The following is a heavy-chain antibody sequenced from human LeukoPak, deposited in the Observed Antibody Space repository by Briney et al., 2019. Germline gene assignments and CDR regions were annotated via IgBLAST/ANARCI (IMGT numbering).Heavy chain of an antibody. CDR2: IYYSGST. V-gene: IGHV4-59*07. J-gene: IGHJ4*02. CDR3: ARTLYGSGSPIDY. D-gene: IGHD3-10*01. CDR1: GGSIRSYY. Sequence: SDTLSLTCTVSGGSIRSYYWIWIRQPPGKGLEGIGYIYYSGSTNYNPSLKSRVTISVDTSKNQFSLKLSSVTAADTAVYYCARTLYGSGSPIDYWGQGTLVTVSS.